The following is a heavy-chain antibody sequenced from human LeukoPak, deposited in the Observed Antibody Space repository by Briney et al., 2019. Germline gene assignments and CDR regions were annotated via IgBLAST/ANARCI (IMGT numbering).Heavy chain of an antibody. CDR3: ARPRSAYYDSSGFYI. J-gene: IGHJ1*01. D-gene: IGHD3-22*01. CDR1: GYTFTSYD. Sequence: ASVKVSRKASGYTFTSYDIHWVRQATGQGLEWMGWMSTNNDITGYAQKFQGRVTMTRSTSMSTAYMELSSLRSEDTAVYYCARPRSAYYDSSGFYIWGQGSLVTVSS. V-gene: IGHV1-8*01. CDR2: MSTNNDIT.